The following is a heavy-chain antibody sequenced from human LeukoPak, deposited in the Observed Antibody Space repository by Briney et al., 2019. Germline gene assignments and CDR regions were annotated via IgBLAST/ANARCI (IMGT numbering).Heavy chain of an antibody. J-gene: IGHJ3*02. CDR2: ISAYNGNT. CDR3: ARDQERMQWLSAFDI. V-gene: IGHV1-18*01. Sequence: ASVNVSCKASGYTFTSYCISWVRQAPGQGREWMGWISAYNGNTNYAQKLQGRVTMTTDTSTSTAYMELRSLRSDDTAVYYCARDQERMQWLSAFDIWGQGTMVIVSS. D-gene: IGHD6-19*01. CDR1: GYTFTSYC.